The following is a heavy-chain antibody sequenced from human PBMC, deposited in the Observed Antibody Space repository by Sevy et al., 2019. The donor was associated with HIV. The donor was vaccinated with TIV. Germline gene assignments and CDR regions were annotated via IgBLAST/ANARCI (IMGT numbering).Heavy chain of an antibody. J-gene: IGHJ3*02. CDR2: IYYSGST. CDR3: ARTYDSSVIDAFDI. V-gene: IGHV4-39*01. D-gene: IGHD3-22*01. CDR1: GGSISSSSYY. Sequence: SETLSLTCTVSGGSISSSSYYWGWIRQPPGKGLEWIGSIYYSGSTYYNPSLKSRVTISLDTSKNQFSLKLSSVTAADTAVYYCARTYDSSVIDAFDIWGQGTMVTVSS.